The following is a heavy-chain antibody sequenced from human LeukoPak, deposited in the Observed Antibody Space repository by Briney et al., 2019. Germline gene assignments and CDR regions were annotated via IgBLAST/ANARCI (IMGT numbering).Heavy chain of an antibody. V-gene: IGHV1-69*05. Sequence: ASVKVSCKASGGTFSSYAISWVRQAPGRGLEWMGGIIPIFGTANYAQKFQGRVTITTDESTSTAYMELSSLRSEDTAVYYCARRRGITIFQGGMPTVWFDPWGQGTLVTVSS. CDR3: ARRRGITIFQGGMPTVWFDP. CDR1: GGTFSSYA. J-gene: IGHJ5*02. CDR2: IIPIFGTA. D-gene: IGHD3-3*01.